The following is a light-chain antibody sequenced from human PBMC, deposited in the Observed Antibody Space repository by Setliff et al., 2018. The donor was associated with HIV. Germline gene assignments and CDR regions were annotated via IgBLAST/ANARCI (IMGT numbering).Light chain of an antibody. V-gene: IGLV2-14*01. CDR1: SSDVGGYNY. Sequence: QSALTQPASVSGSPGQSITISCTGTSSDVGGYNYVSWYQQHPGKAPKLMIYEVSNRPSGVSNRFSGSKSGNTASLTISGLQAEDEADYYCSSYAQGDTWVFGGGTKVTVL. CDR3: SSYAQGDTWV. CDR2: EVS. J-gene: IGLJ3*02.